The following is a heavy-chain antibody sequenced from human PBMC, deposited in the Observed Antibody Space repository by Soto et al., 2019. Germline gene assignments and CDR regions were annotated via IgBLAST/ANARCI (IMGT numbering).Heavy chain of an antibody. V-gene: IGHV4-59*11. CDR1: GGSLSDHY. D-gene: IGHD6-19*01. J-gene: IGHJ6*02. CDR2: VFSRRGT. CDR3: ARMRPTGWHDYYFFGMDV. Sequence: QVQLQESGPGLVKPSETLSLTCNVSGGSLSDHYWTWIRQPPGKGLEWIGCVFSRRGTYYKPSLKSRVTISLATSTNQFSLRLPSLTTADTAVYYRARMRPTGWHDYYFFGMDVWGQGTTVTVSS.